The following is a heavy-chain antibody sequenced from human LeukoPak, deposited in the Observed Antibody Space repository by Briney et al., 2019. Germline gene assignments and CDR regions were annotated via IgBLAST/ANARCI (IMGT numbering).Heavy chain of an antibody. Sequence: GESLQISCKGSGYSFTNYWIGWVRQMPGKGLERMGLIYPGDSDTRYSPSFQGQVTISADKSISTTYLQWSSLKASDTAMYYCARSQGYCSGGSCLQGDWFDPWGRGTLVTVSS. J-gene: IGHJ5*02. CDR1: GYSFTNYW. D-gene: IGHD2-15*01. V-gene: IGHV5-51*01. CDR2: IYPGDSDT. CDR3: ARSQGYCSGGSCLQGDWFDP.